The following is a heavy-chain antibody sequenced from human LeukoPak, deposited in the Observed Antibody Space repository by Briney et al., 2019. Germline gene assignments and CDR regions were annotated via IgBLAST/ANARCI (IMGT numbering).Heavy chain of an antibody. V-gene: IGHV4-59*01. CDR1: GGSISSYS. CDR2: VSYSGNT. D-gene: IGHD2-2*01. CDR3: ARGYCSSTSCIFDY. J-gene: IGHJ4*02. Sequence: SETLSLTCTVSGGSISSYSWTWIRQPPGKGLEWIGYVSYSGNTNYNPSLKSRVTISLDTSKNQFSLRLSSVTAADTALYYCARGYCSSTSCIFDYWGQGTLVTVSS.